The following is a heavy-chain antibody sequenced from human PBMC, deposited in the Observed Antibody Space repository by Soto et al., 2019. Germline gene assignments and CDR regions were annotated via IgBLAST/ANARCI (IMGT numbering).Heavy chain of an antibody. CDR1: GYTFTSYG. CDR2: ISAYNGNT. CDR3: AREPYYDFWSGYYVPSSQSMDCSGGSCNPGYFDY. D-gene: IGHD3-3*01. V-gene: IGHV1-18*01. J-gene: IGHJ4*02. Sequence: ASVKVSCKASGYTFTSYGISWVRQAPGQGLEWMGWISAYNGNTNYAQKLQGRVTMTTDTSTSTAYMELRSLRSDDTAVYYCAREPYYDFWSGYYVPSSQSMDCSGGSCNPGYFDYWGQGTLVTVSS.